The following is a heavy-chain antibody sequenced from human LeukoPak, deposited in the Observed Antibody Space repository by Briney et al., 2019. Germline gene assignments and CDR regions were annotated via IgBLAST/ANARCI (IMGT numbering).Heavy chain of an antibody. CDR1: GGSFSGYY. J-gene: IGHJ4*02. CDR3: ARGPTGYEGY. D-gene: IGHD3-9*01. Sequence: SETLSLTCAVYGGSFSGYYWSWIRQPPGKGLEWIGEINHSGSTNYNPSLKSRVTISVDTSKNQFSLKLSSVTAADTAVYYCARGPTGYEGYWGQGTLVTVSS. CDR2: INHSGST. V-gene: IGHV4-34*01.